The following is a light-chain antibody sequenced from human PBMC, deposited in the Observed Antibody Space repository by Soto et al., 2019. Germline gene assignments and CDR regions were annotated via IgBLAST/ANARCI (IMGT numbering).Light chain of an antibody. CDR2: SAS. V-gene: IGKV3-20*01. CDR3: QKYNSAPLT. J-gene: IGKJ4*01. CDR1: QSVSSNF. Sequence: EIVLTQSPGTLSLSPGERSTLSCRASQSVSSNFLAWYQQKPGQAPRLLIYSASNRATGIPDRFSGSGSGTDFTLTISRLEPEDVAAYYCQKYNSAPLTFGGGTKGDIK.